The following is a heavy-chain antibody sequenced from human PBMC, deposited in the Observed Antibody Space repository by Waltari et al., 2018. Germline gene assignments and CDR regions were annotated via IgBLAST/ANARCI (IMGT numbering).Heavy chain of an antibody. CDR2: IYYTGST. V-gene: IGHV4-59*01. CDR1: GGSISGFY. D-gene: IGHD2-21*02. Sequence: QVQLQESGPSLLKPSETLSLICTVSGGSISGFYWSWVRQPPGKGLDWIGYIYYTGSTNFNPALTSRVTMSVDTFKNQFSLKLSSVTAADTAFYYCARGGGGDWEWFDSWGQGTLVTVSS. CDR3: ARGGGGDWEWFDS. J-gene: IGHJ5*01.